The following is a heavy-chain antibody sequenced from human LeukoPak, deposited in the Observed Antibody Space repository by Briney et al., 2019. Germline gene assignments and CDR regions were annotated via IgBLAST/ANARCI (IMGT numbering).Heavy chain of an antibody. J-gene: IGHJ4*02. D-gene: IGHD5-12*01. CDR2: IRVSGGST. CDR3: AKGYSHFDY. CDR1: GFTFSSYA. V-gene: IGHV3-23*01. Sequence: GGSLRLSCAASGFTFSSYAMTWVRQAPGKGLEWVSTIRVSGGSTYYADSVKGRFTISRDSSKNTLSLQMNSLRAEDTAVYYCAKGYSHFDYWGQGTLVTVS.